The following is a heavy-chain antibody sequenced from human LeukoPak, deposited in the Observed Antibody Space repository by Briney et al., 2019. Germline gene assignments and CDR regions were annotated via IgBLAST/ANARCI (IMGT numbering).Heavy chain of an antibody. CDR1: GFTFSSYA. CDR2: ISYDGSNK. V-gene: IGHV3-30-3*01. J-gene: IGHJ4*02. Sequence: PGGSLRLSCAASGFTFSSYAMHWVRQAPGKGLEWVAVISYDGSNKYYADSVKGRFTISRDNSKNTLYLQMNSLRAEDTAVYYCAKDRGITMVRGVISYWGQGTLVTVSS. D-gene: IGHD3-10*01. CDR3: AKDRGITMVRGVISY.